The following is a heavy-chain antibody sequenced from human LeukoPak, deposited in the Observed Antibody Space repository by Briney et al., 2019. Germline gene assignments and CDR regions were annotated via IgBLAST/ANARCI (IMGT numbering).Heavy chain of an antibody. J-gene: IGHJ4*02. V-gene: IGHV4-4*07. D-gene: IGHD1-14*01. CDR2: IYISGST. CDR3: ARSPDTPLFDS. CDR1: DGSISTYY. Sequence: SETLSLTRTVSDGSISTYYWSWIRQPAGKGLEWIGRIYISGSTNYNPSLSSRVTMSVDTSKNQCSLRLSSVTAADTAVYYCARSPDTPLFDSWGQGTLVTVSS.